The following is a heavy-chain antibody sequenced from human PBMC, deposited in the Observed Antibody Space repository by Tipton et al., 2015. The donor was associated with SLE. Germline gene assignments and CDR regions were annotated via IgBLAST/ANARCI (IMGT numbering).Heavy chain of an antibody. Sequence: QSGPEVKKPGDSLKISCKGSGYNFINYYIAWVRQRPGSGLEWMGVIYLADSDTTYSPSFQGQVFISADRSINTVYLQWSSLQASDTAIYFCARQKDEYSVFEPLDYWGQGALVTVSS. CDR3: ARQKDEYSVFEPLDY. J-gene: IGHJ4*02. CDR1: GYNFINYY. D-gene: IGHD5/OR15-5a*01. V-gene: IGHV5-51*01. CDR2: IYLADSDT.